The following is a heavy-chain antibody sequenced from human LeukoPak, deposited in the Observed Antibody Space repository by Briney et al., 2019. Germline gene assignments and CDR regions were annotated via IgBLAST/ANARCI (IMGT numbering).Heavy chain of an antibody. D-gene: IGHD3/OR15-3a*01. J-gene: IGHJ4*02. CDR3: VKDWTYSFED. Sequence: GGSLRLSCAASGFAFNTYSMNWVRQAPGKGLEWISYISSINSGEYYADSVKGRFSISRDNAKNSLSLQMNSLRVEDTAVYYCVKDWTYSFEDWGQGTLVTVSS. CDR2: ISSINSGE. V-gene: IGHV3-48*01. CDR1: GFAFNTYS.